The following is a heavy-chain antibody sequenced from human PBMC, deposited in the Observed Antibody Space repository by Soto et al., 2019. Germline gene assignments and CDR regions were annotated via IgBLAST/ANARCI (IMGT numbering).Heavy chain of an antibody. Sequence: LRLSCVASGFTFDNYAMGWVRQAPGKGLEWVSGVSGSGDSTYYADSVKGRFTISRDNSKNTVFLQISSLRAEDTATYFCAKVGDYDFWSGYPFFDYWGQGTPVTVSS. CDR2: VSGSGDST. CDR1: GFTFDNYA. CDR3: AKVGDYDFWSGYPFFDY. J-gene: IGHJ4*02. V-gene: IGHV3-23*01. D-gene: IGHD3-3*01.